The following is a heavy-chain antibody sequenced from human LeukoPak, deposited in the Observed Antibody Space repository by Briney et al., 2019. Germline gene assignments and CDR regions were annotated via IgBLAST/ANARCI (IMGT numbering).Heavy chain of an antibody. CDR1: GGSISSSSYY. CDR3: AGSGIVGATLDY. J-gene: IGHJ4*02. Sequence: PSETLSLTCTVSGGSISSSSYYWGWIRQPPGKGLEWIGSIYYSGSTYYNPSLKSRVTISVDTSKNQFSLKLSSVTAADTAVYYCAGSGIVGATLDYWGQGTLVTVSS. V-gene: IGHV4-39*01. CDR2: IYYSGST. D-gene: IGHD1-26*01.